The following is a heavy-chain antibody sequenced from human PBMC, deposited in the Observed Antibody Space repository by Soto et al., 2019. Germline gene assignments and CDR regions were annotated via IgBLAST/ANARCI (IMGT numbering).Heavy chain of an antibody. D-gene: IGHD3-10*01. J-gene: IGHJ4*02. CDR3: ARALTLWFGESSQYYFDY. CDR1: GGSISSGGYY. Sequence: QVQLQESGPGLVKPSQTLSLTCTVSGGSISSGGYYWSWIRQHPGKGLEWIGYIYYSGSTYYNPSLKSRVTISVDTSKNQFSLKLSSVTAADTAVYYCARALTLWFGESSQYYFDYWGQGTLVTVSS. CDR2: IYYSGST. V-gene: IGHV4-31*03.